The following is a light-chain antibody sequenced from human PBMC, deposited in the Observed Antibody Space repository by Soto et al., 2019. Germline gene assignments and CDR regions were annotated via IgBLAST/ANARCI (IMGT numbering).Light chain of an antibody. CDR3: CSFTGSSSLYV. CDR2: EGS. V-gene: IGLV2-23*01. Sequence: QSALTQPASVSGSPGQSIIISCTGTSSDVGSSNLVSWYQQHPGKAPKLILSEGSRRPSGVSGRFSGSKSGNTASLTISGLQVGDEADYYCCSFTGSSSLYVFGTGTKLTVL. CDR1: SSDVGSSNL. J-gene: IGLJ1*01.